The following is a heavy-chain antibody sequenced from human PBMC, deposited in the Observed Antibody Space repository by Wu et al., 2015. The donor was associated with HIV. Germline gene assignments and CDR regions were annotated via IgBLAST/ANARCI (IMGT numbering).Heavy chain of an antibody. Sequence: QVQLVQSGAEVKKPGSSVKVSCKASGGTFSSNAISWVRQAPGQGLEWVGRIIPVLRTTDYAQKFQGRVTIITDESTSTAYMELRSLRSDDTAVYYCARDRGGSGWSQDYYYYYGMDVWGQGTTVTVSS. CDR2: IIPVLRTT. J-gene: IGHJ6*02. D-gene: IGHD6-19*01. CDR1: GGTFSSNA. CDR3: ARDRGGSGWSQDYYYYYGMDV. V-gene: IGHV1-69*11.